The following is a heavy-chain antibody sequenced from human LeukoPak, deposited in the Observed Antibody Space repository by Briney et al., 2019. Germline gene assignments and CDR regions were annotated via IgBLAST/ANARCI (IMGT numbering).Heavy chain of an antibody. CDR3: AKGFGTTVTYFDY. J-gene: IGHJ4*02. CDR2: ISGSGGST. CDR1: AFTLSIYV. V-gene: IGHV3-23*01. D-gene: IGHD4-17*01. Sequence: PSGGSLRLSCAASAFTLSIYVMGRVRQAPGKGLEWVSAISGSGGSTYYADSVKGRFTISRDNSKNTLYLQMNSLRAEDTAVYYCAKGFGTTVTYFDYWGQGTLVTVSS.